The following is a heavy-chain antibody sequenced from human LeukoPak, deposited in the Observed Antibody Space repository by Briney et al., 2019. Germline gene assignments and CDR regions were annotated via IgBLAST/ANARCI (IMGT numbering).Heavy chain of an antibody. Sequence: GGSLRLSCAASGCTFSSYSMNWVRQAPGKGLEWVSSISNSSSYIYYPDSMKRRFTISRDNAKNSLYLQMNTLRAEDTAVYYCADSGGYYGSGSVDYWCQGTLVTVSS. CDR3: ADSGGYYGSGSVDY. V-gene: IGHV3-21*01. CDR1: GCTFSSYS. J-gene: IGHJ4*02. CDR2: ISNSSSYI. D-gene: IGHD3-10*01.